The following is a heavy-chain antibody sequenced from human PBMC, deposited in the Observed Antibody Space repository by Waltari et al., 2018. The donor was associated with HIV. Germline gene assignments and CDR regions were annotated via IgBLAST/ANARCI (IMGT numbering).Heavy chain of an antibody. Sequence: EVQLVESGGGLIQPGGSLRLSCAASGFTVSSNYMSWVRQAPGKGLEWVSVIYSAGSTYYADSVKGRFTISRDNSKNTLYLQMNSLRAEDTAVYYCARGYYDSSGYFNWYFDLWGRGTLVTVSS. D-gene: IGHD3-22*01. CDR1: GFTVSSNY. J-gene: IGHJ2*01. CDR2: IYSAGST. CDR3: ARGYYDSSGYFNWYFDL. V-gene: IGHV3-53*01.